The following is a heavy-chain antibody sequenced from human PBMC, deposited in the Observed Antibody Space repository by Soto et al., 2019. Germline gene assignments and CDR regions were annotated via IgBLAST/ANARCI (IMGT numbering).Heavy chain of an antibody. J-gene: IGHJ3*02. CDR3: ARDLTHYDILTGYFHVGAFDI. Sequence: GGSLRLSCAASGFTFSSYWMSWVRQAPGKGLEWVANIKQDGSEKYYVDSVKGRFTISRDNAKNSLYLQMNSLRAEDTAVYYCARDLTHYDILTGYFHVGAFDIWGQGTMVTVSS. V-gene: IGHV3-7*01. CDR1: GFTFSSYW. CDR2: IKQDGSEK. D-gene: IGHD3-9*01.